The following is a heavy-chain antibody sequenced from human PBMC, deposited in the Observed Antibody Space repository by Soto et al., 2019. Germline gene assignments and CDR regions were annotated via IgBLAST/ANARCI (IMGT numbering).Heavy chain of an antibody. CDR2: ISYDGSNK. CDR3: ARDRGASDLFDY. Sequence: GGSLRLSCAASGFTFSSYAMHRVRQAPGKGLEWVAVISYDGSNKYYADSVKGRFTISRDNSKNTLYLQMNSLRAEDTAVYYCARDRGASDLFDYWGQGTLVTVSS. D-gene: IGHD2-21*02. CDR1: GFTFSSYA. J-gene: IGHJ4*02. V-gene: IGHV3-30-3*01.